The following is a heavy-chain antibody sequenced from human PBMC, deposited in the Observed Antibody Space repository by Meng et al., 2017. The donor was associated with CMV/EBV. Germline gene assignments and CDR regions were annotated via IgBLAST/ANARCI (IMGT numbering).Heavy chain of an antibody. Sequence: SETLSLTCAISGDSVSSNSAAWNWIRQSPSRGLEWLGRTYYRSKWYNDYAVSVKSRITINPDTSKNQFSLKLSSVTAADTAVYYCARSRGNNCGGDCYDFDYWGQGTLVTVSS. J-gene: IGHJ4*02. CDR1: GDSVSSNSAA. V-gene: IGHV6-1*01. CDR3: ARSRGNNCGGDCYDFDY. D-gene: IGHD2-21*01. CDR2: TYYRSKWYN.